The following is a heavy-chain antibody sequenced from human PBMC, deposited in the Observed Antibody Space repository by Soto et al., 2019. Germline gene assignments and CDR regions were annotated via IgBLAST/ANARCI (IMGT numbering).Heavy chain of an antibody. V-gene: IGHV5-51*01. CDR1: GYSFTSYW. Sequence: GESLKISCKGSGYSFTSYWIGWVRQMPGKGLEWTGIIYPGDSDTRYSPSFQGQVTISADKSISTAYLQWSSLKASDTAMYYCARSVLMDYYDSSGYPDYWGQGTLVTVSS. CDR3: ARSVLMDYYDSSGYPDY. CDR2: IYPGDSDT. J-gene: IGHJ4*02. D-gene: IGHD3-22*01.